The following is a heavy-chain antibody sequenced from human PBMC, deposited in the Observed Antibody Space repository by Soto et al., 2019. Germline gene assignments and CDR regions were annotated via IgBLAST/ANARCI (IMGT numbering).Heavy chain of an antibody. V-gene: IGHV3-7*01. CDR1: GFTFSSYW. CDR2: IKQDGSEK. J-gene: IGHJ4*02. Sequence: GGSLRLSCAASGFTFSSYWMSWVRQAPGKGLEWVANIKQDGSEKYYVDSVKGLFTISRDNAKNSLYLQMNSLRAEDTAVYYGARDSFAGEPDYFDYWGQGTLVTVSS. D-gene: IGHD1-26*01. CDR3: ARDSFAGEPDYFDY.